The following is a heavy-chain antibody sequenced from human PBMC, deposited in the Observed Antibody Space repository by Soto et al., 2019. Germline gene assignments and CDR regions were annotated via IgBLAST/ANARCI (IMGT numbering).Heavy chain of an antibody. Sequence: SETLSLTCTVSGGSISSSSYYWGWIRQPPGKGLEWIGSIYYSGSTYYNPSLKSRVTISVDTSKNQFSLKLSSVTAADTAVYYCARPVVAYWGQGTLVTVSS. CDR3: ARPVVAY. CDR2: IYYSGST. D-gene: IGHD2-21*01. CDR1: GGSISSSSYY. J-gene: IGHJ4*02. V-gene: IGHV4-39*01.